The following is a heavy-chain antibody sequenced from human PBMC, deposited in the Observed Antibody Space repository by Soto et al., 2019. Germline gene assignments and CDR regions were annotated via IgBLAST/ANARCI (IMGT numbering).Heavy chain of an antibody. CDR2: ISYDGSNK. Sequence: QVQLVESGGGVVQPGRSLRLSCAASGFTFSSYGMHWGRQAPGKGLEWLAVISYDGSNKYYADSVKGRFTISRDNSTNTLYLQMNSLRAEDTAVYYCAKDRGATVTTYYYYGMDVWGQGTTVTVSS. D-gene: IGHD4-17*01. J-gene: IGHJ6*02. CDR1: GFTFSSYG. V-gene: IGHV3-30*18. CDR3: AKDRGATVTTYYYYGMDV.